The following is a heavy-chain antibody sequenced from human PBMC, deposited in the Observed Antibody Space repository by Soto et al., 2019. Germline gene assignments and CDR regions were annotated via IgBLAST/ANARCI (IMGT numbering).Heavy chain of an antibody. Sequence: SETLSLTCAVYGGSFSGYYWSWIRQPPGKGLEWIGEINHSGSTNCSPSLKSRVTISVDTSKNQFSLKLSSVTAADTAVYYCASNGSYWFGAFDIWGQGTMVTVSS. J-gene: IGHJ3*02. CDR3: ASNGSYWFGAFDI. D-gene: IGHD1-26*01. V-gene: IGHV4-34*01. CDR2: INHSGST. CDR1: GGSFSGYY.